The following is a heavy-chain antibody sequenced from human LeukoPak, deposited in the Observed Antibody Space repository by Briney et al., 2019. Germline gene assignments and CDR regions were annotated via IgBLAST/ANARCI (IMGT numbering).Heavy chain of an antibody. Sequence: ASVTVSRKASGYTFTSYSFSMVRQAPGQGLEWMGWTYNGNTKYAQKLQGRVTMTTDTSTNTAYMDLRSLRSDDTAVYYCARERNMGGQQLADYWGQGTLVTVSS. J-gene: IGHJ4*02. V-gene: IGHV1-18*01. CDR2: TYNGNT. CDR3: ARERNMGGQQLADY. D-gene: IGHD6-13*01. CDR1: GYTFTSYS.